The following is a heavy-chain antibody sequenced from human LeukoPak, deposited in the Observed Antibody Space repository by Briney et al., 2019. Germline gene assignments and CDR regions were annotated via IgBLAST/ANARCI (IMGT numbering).Heavy chain of an antibody. Sequence: SETLSLTRAVYGGSFSGYYWSWIRQPPGKGLEWIGEINHSGSTNYNPSLKSRVTISVDTSKNQFSLKLSSVTAADTAVYYCARGRYAFDIWGQGTMVTVSS. CDR2: INHSGST. CDR1: GGSFSGYY. CDR3: ARGRYAFDI. V-gene: IGHV4-34*01. J-gene: IGHJ3*02.